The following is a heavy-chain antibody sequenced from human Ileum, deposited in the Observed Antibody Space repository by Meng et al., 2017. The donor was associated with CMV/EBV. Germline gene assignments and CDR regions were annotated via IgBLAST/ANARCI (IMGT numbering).Heavy chain of an antibody. D-gene: IGHD3-22*01. CDR3: AREVWEADISGYDN. V-gene: IGHV4-4*02. CDR2: IHHSGTT. J-gene: IGHJ4*02. Sequence: SETLSLTCAVSGDSVTNSNWWSWVRQPPGKGLEWIGEIHHSGTTNYNPSLKSRVTISLDKSKNQFSLKLTSVTAADAAVYYCAREVWEADISGYDNWGQGTLVTVSS. CDR1: GDSVTNSNW.